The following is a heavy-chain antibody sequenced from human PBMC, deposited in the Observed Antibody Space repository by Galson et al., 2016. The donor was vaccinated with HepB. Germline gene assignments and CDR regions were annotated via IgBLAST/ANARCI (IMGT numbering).Heavy chain of an antibody. V-gene: IGHV4-30-4*01. CDR1: GGSISRGDYY. CDR3: ARDWYTYDAFDI. CDR2: IYYTGVT. J-gene: IGHJ3*02. D-gene: IGHD1-1*01. Sequence: TLSLTCSVSGGSISRGDYYWSWIRQSPGKGLEWIGYIYYTGVTYYNPSLKSRVTISVDTSKNQSSLKLSSVTAADTAVYYCARDWYTYDAFDIWGQGTMVTVSS.